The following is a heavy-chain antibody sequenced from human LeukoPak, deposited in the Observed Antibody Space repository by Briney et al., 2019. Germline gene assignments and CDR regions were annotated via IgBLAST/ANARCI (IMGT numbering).Heavy chain of an antibody. J-gene: IGHJ6*03. CDR3: ASRRRVLRGVIPYYYYYMDV. D-gene: IGHD3-10*01. V-gene: IGHV4-38-2*02. CDR1: GYSLSSGYY. Sequence: SETLSLTCTVSGYSLSSGYYWGWIRQPPGKGLEWIGSIYHSGSTYYNPSLKSRVTISVDTSKNQFSLKLSSVTAADTAVYYCASRRRVLRGVIPYYYYYMDVWGKGTTVTISS. CDR2: IYHSGST.